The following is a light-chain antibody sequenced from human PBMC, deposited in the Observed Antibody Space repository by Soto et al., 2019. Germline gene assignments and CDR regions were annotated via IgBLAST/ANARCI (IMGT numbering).Light chain of an antibody. CDR3: QYYDGSPRT. J-gene: IGKJ2*01. CDR2: GVF. Sequence: ETVLTQSPGTVSLSPGERATVSCRTSQSVNSNYLAWYQQKPGQAPRLLIYGVFNRATGIPDRFSGSGSGTDFTLTISGLVPEDSAVYYCQYYDGSPRTFGQGTKLEIK. CDR1: QSVNSNY. V-gene: IGKV3-20*01.